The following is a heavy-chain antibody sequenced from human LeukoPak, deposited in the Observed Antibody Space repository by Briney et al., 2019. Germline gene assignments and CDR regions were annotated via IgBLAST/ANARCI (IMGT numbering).Heavy chain of an antibody. D-gene: IGHD6-19*01. CDR3: GTGRVAVAGPFDY. CDR2: INHSGST. CDR1: GGSFSGYY. V-gene: IGHV4-34*01. J-gene: IGHJ4*02. Sequence: TSETLSLTCAVYGGSFSGYYWSWIRQPPGKGLEWIGEINHSGSTNYNPSLKSRVTISVDTSKNQFSLKLSSVTAADTAVYYCGTGRVAVAGPFDYWGQGTLVTVSS.